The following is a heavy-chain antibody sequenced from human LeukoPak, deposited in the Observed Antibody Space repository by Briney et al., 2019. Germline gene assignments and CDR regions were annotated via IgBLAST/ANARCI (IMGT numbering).Heavy chain of an antibody. CDR3: ARGGGFGTFYDFWSGSLKPIDS. Sequence: GGSLTLSCAASGFTLNNYCMTWVRQAPGKGLEWVANIKKDGSDKNYVDSVKGRSTISRDNDKNSFYLQMNSLRVEDTAVYYCARGGGFGTFYDFWSGSLKPIDSGGQGTLVIVSS. CDR1: GFTLNNYC. J-gene: IGHJ4*02. V-gene: IGHV3-7*01. CDR2: IKKDGSDK. D-gene: IGHD3-3*01.